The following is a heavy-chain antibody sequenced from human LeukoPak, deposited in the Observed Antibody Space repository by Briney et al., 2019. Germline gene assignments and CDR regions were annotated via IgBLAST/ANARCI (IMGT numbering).Heavy chain of an antibody. CDR2: IKTDASEK. CDR1: GFTFSSYA. CDR3: ATYSTRNAREFQS. D-gene: IGHD4-11*01. J-gene: IGHJ1*01. Sequence: TGGSLRLSCAASGFTFSSYAMSWVRQAPGKGLEWVANIKTDASEKYYADSVKGRFTISRDSAKTSLYLQMNSLRVEDTAVYYCATYSTRNAREFQSWGQGTLVTVSS. V-gene: IGHV3-7*01.